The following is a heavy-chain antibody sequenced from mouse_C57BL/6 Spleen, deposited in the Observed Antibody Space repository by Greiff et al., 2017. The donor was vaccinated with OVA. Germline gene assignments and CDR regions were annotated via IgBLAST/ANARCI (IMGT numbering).Heavy chain of an antibody. Sequence: VKLVESGPGLVQPSQSLSITCTVSGFSLTSYGVHWVRQSPGKGLEWLGVIWSGGSTDYNAAFISRLSISKDNSKSQVFFKMNSLQADDTAIDYCAKGGSGYYAMDYWGQGTSVTVSS. CDR2: IWSGGST. V-gene: IGHV2-2*01. CDR1: GFSLTSYG. J-gene: IGHJ4*01. D-gene: IGHD3-2*02. CDR3: AKGGSGYYAMDY.